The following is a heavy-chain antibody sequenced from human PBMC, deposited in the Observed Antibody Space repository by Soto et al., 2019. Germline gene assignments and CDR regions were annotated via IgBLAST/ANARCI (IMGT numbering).Heavy chain of an antibody. CDR1: GYSISSSNW. CDR3: ARMGGYYDILTGYYNYYYGMDV. J-gene: IGHJ6*02. V-gene: IGHV4-28*01. Sequence: PSETLSLTCAVSGYSISSSNWWGWIRQPPGKGLEWIGYIYYSGSTYYNPSLKSRVTMSVDTSKNQFSLKLSSVTAVDTAVYYCARMGGYYDILTGYYNYYYGMDVWGQGTTVTVSS. CDR2: IYYSGST. D-gene: IGHD3-9*01.